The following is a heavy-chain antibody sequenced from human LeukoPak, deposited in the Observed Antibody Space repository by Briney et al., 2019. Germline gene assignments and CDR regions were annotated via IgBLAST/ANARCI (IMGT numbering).Heavy chain of an antibody. CDR3: AKSQLVGATYALDI. D-gene: IGHD1-26*01. J-gene: IGHJ3*02. Sequence: GGSLRLSCVASGFSFSDYCMTCVRQAPGKGLEWVSAIRGSGGSTFYADAVKGRFSISRDNSRDTLNLQMNSLRAGDTAVYYCAKSQLVGATYALDIWGQGTMVTVSS. V-gene: IGHV3-23*01. CDR1: GFSFSDYC. CDR2: IRGSGGST.